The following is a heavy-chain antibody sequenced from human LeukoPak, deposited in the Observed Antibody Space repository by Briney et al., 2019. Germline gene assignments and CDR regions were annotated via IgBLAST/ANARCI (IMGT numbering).Heavy chain of an antibody. Sequence: SETLSLTCTVSGGSISSSSYYWGWIRQPPGKGLEWIGSIYYSGSTYYNPSLKSRVTISVDTSKNQFSLKLSSVTAADTAVYYCARDPSGGSIDYWGQGTLVTVSS. V-gene: IGHV4-39*07. CDR2: IYYSGST. D-gene: IGHD2-15*01. J-gene: IGHJ4*02. CDR1: GGSISSSSYY. CDR3: ARDPSGGSIDY.